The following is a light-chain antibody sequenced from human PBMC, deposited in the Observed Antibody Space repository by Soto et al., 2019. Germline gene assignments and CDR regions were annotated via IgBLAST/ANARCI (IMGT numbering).Light chain of an antibody. V-gene: IGKV3-15*01. J-gene: IGKJ1*01. Sequence: EIVMTQSPATLSVSPGERATLSCRASQCVSSNLAWYQQKPGQAPRLLIYGASTRATGIPARFSGSGSGTEFTLTISSLQSEDFAVYYCQQSNTSPPLPTFGQGTQVDIK. CDR1: QCVSSN. CDR3: QQSNTSPPLPT. CDR2: GAS.